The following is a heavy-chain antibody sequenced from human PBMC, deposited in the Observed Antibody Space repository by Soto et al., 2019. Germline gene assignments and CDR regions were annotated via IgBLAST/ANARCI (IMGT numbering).Heavy chain of an antibody. D-gene: IGHD4-17*01. CDR2: ITGSGGGT. J-gene: IGHJ3*01. CDR1: QFIFSAYA. CDR3: TRDPNGDHIGAFAF. V-gene: IGHV3-23*01. Sequence: EVQVLESGGGLVQPGGSLRLSCTTSQFIFSAYAMTWVRQAPGEGLEWVSSITGSGGGTSYADSVRGRLSISRDNSKNTLYLRMNSLRVEDTAVYYCTRDPNGDHIGAFAFWGQGILVTVSS.